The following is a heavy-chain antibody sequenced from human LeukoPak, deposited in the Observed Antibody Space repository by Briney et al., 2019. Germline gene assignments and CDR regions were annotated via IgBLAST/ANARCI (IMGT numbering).Heavy chain of an antibody. Sequence: SETLSLTCIVSGGSISNYYWSWIRQPPGKGLEWIGDIHTSGSTNYNPSPKSRVTVSLDTSKNQFSLRLSSVTAADTAVYYCARLPARGWYLDYWGQGTLVTVSS. CDR3: ARLPARGWYLDY. J-gene: IGHJ4*02. CDR2: IHTSGST. V-gene: IGHV4-4*09. D-gene: IGHD6-19*01. CDR1: GGSISNYY.